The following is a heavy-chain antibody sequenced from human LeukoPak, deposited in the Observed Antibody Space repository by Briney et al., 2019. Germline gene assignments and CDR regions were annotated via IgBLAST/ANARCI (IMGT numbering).Heavy chain of an antibody. CDR1: GFTFSSYG. J-gene: IGHJ4*02. Sequence: GRSLRLSCAASGFTFSSYGMHWVRQAPGKGLEWVAVIWYDGSNKYYADSVKGRFTISRDNSKNMLYLQMNSLRAGDTAVYYCAKSHYDFWSGYRYYFDYWGQGTLVTVSS. CDR2: IWYDGSNK. CDR3: AKSHYDFWSGYRYYFDY. V-gene: IGHV3-33*06. D-gene: IGHD3-3*01.